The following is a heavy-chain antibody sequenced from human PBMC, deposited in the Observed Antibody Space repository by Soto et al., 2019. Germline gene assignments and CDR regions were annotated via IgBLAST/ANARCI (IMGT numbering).Heavy chain of an antibody. CDR3: SRATHGAHWYVP. CDR2: INYSGST. Sequence: SETLSLTCTVSGDSISSNNYYWGCIRQPPGKGLEWIGGINYSGSTYYNPSLKSRVTISVDTSKNQFSLMLSSVTAADTAVYYFSRATHGAHWYVPCGQGPLVTVS. J-gene: IGHJ5*02. D-gene: IGHD1-26*01. V-gene: IGHV4-39*01. CDR1: GDSISSNNYY.